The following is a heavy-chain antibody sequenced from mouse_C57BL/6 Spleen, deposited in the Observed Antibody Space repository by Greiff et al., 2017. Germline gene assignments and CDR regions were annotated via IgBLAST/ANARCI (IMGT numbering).Heavy chain of an antibody. Sequence: QVQLQQSGAELVMPGASVKLSCKASGYTFTSYWMHWVKQRPGQGLEWIGDIYPGSGSTNYNEKFKSKATLTVDTSSSTAYMQLSSLTSEDSAVYYCARNGNGNPAWFAYWGQGTLVTVSA. CDR2: IYPGSGST. V-gene: IGHV1-55*01. CDR3: ARNGNGNPAWFAY. CDR1: GYTFTSYW. J-gene: IGHJ3*01. D-gene: IGHD2-1*01.